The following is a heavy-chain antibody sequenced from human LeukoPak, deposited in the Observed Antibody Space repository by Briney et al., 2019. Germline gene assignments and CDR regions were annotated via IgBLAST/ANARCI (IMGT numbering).Heavy chain of an antibody. CDR2: ISYDGSNK. V-gene: IGHV3-30*18. D-gene: IGHD2-2*02. Sequence: GGSLRLSCAASGFXFDDYGISWVRQAPGKGLEWVAVISYDGSNKYYADSVKGRFTISRDNSKNTLYLQMNSLRAEDTAVYYCAKNTRDYYYYGMDVWGQGTTVTVSS. CDR3: AKNTRDYYYYGMDV. J-gene: IGHJ6*02. CDR1: GFXFDDYG.